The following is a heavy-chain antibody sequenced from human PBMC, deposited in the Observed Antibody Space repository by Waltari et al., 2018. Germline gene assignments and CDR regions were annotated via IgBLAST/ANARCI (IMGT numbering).Heavy chain of an antibody. D-gene: IGHD3-3*01. CDR1: GFTFSSYS. V-gene: IGHV3-48*04. J-gene: IGHJ4*02. CDR2: IRSRGNT. CDR3: ARNGAYEIFNEVEFDF. Sequence: EKQLVESGGDLVQPGGSLRLSCVASGFTFSSYSMNWVRQAPGKGLQWLSYIRSRGNTYYEDSVEGRFTVSRDNAKNSLYLQLNGLRAEDTAVYYCARNGAYEIFNEVEFDFWGQGTLVTVSS.